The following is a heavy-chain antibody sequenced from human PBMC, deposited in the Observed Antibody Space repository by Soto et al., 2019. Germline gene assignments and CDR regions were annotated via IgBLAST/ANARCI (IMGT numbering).Heavy chain of an antibody. V-gene: IGHV1-18*04. J-gene: IGHJ3*02. D-gene: IGHD3-3*01. CDR1: GYTFTSYG. Sequence: ASVKVSCKASGYTFTSYGISWVRQAPGQGLEWMGWISAYNGNTNYAQRLQGRVTMTTDTSTSTAYMELRGLRSDDTAVYYCARGRITIFGVVMNAFDIWGQGTMVTVS. CDR2: ISAYNGNT. CDR3: ARGRITIFGVVMNAFDI.